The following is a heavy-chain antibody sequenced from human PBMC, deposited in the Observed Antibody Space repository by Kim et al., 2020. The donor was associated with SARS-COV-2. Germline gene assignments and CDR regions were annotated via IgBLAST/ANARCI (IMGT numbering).Heavy chain of an antibody. CDR3: ARPGPRSRGVAVAGDFDY. J-gene: IGHJ4*02. CDR1: GFTFSSYA. Sequence: GGSLRLSCAASGFTFSSYAMHWVRQAPGKGLEWVAVISYDGSNKYYADSVKGRFTISRDTSKNTLYLQMNSLRAEDTAVYYCARPGPRSRGVAVAGDFDYWGQGTLVTVSS. D-gene: IGHD6-19*01. V-gene: IGHV3-30*04. CDR2: ISYDGSNK.